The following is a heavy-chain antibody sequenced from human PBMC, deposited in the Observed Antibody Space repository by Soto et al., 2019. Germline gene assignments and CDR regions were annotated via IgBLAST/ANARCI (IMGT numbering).Heavy chain of an antibody. CDR1: GYTFTGYY. J-gene: IGHJ4*01. CDR2: INPNSGGT. Sequence: ASVNVSCKASGYTFTGYYMNWVRQAPGQGLEWMGWINPNSGGTNYAQKFQGRVTMTRDTSISTAYMELSRLRSDDTAVYYCARDWYDFWIGYHLFDYWFHVTLVTLS. V-gene: IGHV1-2*02. D-gene: IGHD3-3*01. CDR3: ARDWYDFWIGYHLFDY.